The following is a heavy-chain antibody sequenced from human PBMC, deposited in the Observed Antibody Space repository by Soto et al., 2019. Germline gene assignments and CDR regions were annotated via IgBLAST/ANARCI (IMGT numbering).Heavy chain of an antibody. Sequence: QVQLQESGPGLVKPSETLSLTCTVSGGSISSYYWSWIRQPPGKGLEWIGYIYYSGSTNYNPSLKSRFTLPVHTSKNQFPLKLSSVAGADTAVYYCARRGWSRWYGAPPHFDYWGQGTLVTVSS. CDR3: ARRGWSRWYGAPPHFDY. V-gene: IGHV4-59*08. CDR2: IYYSGST. D-gene: IGHD6-13*01. J-gene: IGHJ4*02. CDR1: GGSISSYY.